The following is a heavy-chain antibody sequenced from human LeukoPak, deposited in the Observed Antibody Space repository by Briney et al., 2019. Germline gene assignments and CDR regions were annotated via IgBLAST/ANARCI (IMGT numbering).Heavy chain of an antibody. CDR2: IYSGGST. CDR1: GFTFSDYY. Sequence: GGSLRLSCTASGFTFSDYYMTWIRQAPGKGLEWVSVIYSGGSTYYADSVKGRFTISRDNSKNTLYLQMDSLRAEDTAVYYCVRGDYGDYTLFDYWGQGTLVTVSS. D-gene: IGHD4-17*01. V-gene: IGHV3-53*01. CDR3: VRGDYGDYTLFDY. J-gene: IGHJ4*02.